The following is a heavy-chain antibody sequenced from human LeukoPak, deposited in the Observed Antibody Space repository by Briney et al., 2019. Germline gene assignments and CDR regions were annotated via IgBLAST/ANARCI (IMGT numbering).Heavy chain of an antibody. CDR3: ARDYYCSGGSCYSPHY. CDR1: GFTFSSYS. J-gene: IGHJ4*02. Sequence: GGSLRLSCTASGFTFSSYSMNWVRQAQGKWLEWVSSISSSSSYIYYADSVKGRFTISRDNAKNSLYLQMNSLRAEDTAVYYCARDYYCSGGSCYSPHYWGQGTLDTVSS. V-gene: IGHV3-21*01. D-gene: IGHD2-15*01. CDR2: ISSSSSYI.